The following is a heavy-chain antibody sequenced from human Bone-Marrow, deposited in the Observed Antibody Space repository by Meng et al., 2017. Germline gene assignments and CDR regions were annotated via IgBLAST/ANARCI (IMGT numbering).Heavy chain of an antibody. CDR3: ATTVRN. V-gene: IGHV4-4*02. Sequence: QVQLQESGPGLGKPSGTLSLTCVVAGGSISSSDWWTWVRQPPGKGLEWIGELYRSGSTYYNSSLRSRVTISVDKSKNQFSLSLTSVTAADTAVYYCATTVRNWGQGTLVTVSS. CDR2: LYRSGST. J-gene: IGHJ4*02. D-gene: IGHD4-17*01. CDR1: GGSISSSDW.